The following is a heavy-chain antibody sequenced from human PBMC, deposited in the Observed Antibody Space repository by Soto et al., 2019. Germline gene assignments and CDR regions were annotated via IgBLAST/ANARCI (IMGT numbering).Heavy chain of an antibody. Sequence: QVQLQESGPGLVKPSQTLSLTCTVSGGSISSGGYYWSWIRQHPGKGLEWIGYIYYSGSTYYNPSLQSRVTISVDTSKNQCSLKLSSVPAADTAVYYCARDIGAYGSASSGWFDPWGQGTLVTVSS. CDR1: GGSISSGGYY. V-gene: IGHV4-31*03. J-gene: IGHJ5*02. D-gene: IGHD3-10*01. CDR3: ARDIGAYGSASSGWFDP. CDR2: IYYSGST.